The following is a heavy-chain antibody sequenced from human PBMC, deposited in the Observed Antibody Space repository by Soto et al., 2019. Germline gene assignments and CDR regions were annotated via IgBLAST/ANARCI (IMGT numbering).Heavy chain of an antibody. CDR1: GYTFTSYD. Sequence: QVQLVQSGAEVKKPGASVKVSCKASGYTFTSYDINWVRQATGQGLEWMGWMNPNSGNTGYAQKFQGRVTMTRNTSISTAYMELSSLRSEDTAVYYCVRGGDIVVVPAAVDDYWGQGTLVTVSS. CDR2: MNPNSGNT. CDR3: VRGGDIVVVPAAVDDY. D-gene: IGHD2-2*01. V-gene: IGHV1-8*01. J-gene: IGHJ4*02.